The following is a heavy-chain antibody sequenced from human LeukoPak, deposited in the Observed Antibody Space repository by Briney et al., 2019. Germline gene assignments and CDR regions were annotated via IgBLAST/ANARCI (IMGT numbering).Heavy chain of an antibody. J-gene: IGHJ6*03. D-gene: IGHD1-26*01. CDR3: ARLSVIVGAALEYYYYYMDV. CDR2: SNDSGGT. CDR1: GGTFSGYY. V-gene: IGHV4-34*01. Sequence: ASETLSLTCAVYGGTFSGYYWSWIRQPPGKRLEWVGESNDSGGTNYNPSLKSRVTISADKFKNQVSLKLTSVTAADTAVYYCARLSVIVGAALEYYYYYMDVWGQGTTVTVSS.